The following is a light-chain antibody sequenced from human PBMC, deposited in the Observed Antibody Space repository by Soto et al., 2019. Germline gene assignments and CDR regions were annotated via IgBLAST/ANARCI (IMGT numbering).Light chain of an antibody. CDR2: SND. Sequence: QSVLTQPPSASGTPGQRVTISCSGSSSNIGSNIVHWYQQLPGTAPKLLIYSNDQRPSGVPDRFSGSKSGTSASLAISGLQSEDEADYYCAAWDDNLNVPVIFGGGTKLTVL. CDR3: AAWDDNLNVPVI. J-gene: IGLJ2*01. CDR1: SSNIGSNI. V-gene: IGLV1-44*01.